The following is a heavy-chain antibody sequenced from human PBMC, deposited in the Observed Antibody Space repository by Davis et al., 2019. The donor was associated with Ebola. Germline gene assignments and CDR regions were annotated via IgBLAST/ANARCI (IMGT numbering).Heavy chain of an antibody. Sequence: SETLSLTCAVSGGSFSGYYRSWIRQPPGKGLEYIGEINQSGSTNYNPSLKSRVTISVDTSKNQFSLKLSSVTAADTAVYYCARLVVVPAALYNNWFDPWGQGTLVTVSS. V-gene: IGHV4-34*09. D-gene: IGHD2-2*01. CDR1: GGSFSGYY. CDR2: INQSGST. CDR3: ARLVVVPAALYNNWFDP. J-gene: IGHJ5*02.